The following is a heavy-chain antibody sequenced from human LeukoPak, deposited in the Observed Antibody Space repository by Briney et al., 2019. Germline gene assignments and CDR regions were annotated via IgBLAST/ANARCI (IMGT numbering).Heavy chain of an antibody. D-gene: IGHD3-22*01. CDR3: ARAWDVAYDSSGYYPYYFDY. Sequence: SETLSLTCTVSGGSISSYYWSWIRQPPGKGLEWIGYIYYSGSTNYNPSLKSRVTISVDTSKNQFSLKLSSVTAADTAVYYCARAWDVAYDSSGYYPYYFDYWGQGTLVTVSS. CDR1: GGSISSYY. V-gene: IGHV4-59*12. J-gene: IGHJ4*02. CDR2: IYYSGST.